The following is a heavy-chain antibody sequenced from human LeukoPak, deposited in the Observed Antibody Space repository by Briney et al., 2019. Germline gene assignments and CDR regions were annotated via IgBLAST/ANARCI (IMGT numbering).Heavy chain of an antibody. CDR3: AKSPGQIQLDYFDY. Sequence: GGSLRLSCAASGFTFNNYAMSWVRQSPGLGLEWVSTISGSGVTTYYADSVRGRFTISRDNSKTTLYLQLDSLRPEDMAIYYCAKSPGQIQLDYFDYWGQGTLVTVSS. D-gene: IGHD1-1*01. CDR1: GFTFNNYA. V-gene: IGHV3-23*01. J-gene: IGHJ4*02. CDR2: ISGSGVTT.